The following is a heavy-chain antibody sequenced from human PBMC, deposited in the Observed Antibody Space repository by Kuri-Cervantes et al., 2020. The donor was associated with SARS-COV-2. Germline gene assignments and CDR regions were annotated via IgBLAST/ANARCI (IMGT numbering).Heavy chain of an antibody. CDR3: AVLTGESGPYYYYYGMDV. Sequence: ASVKVSCKASGYTFTSYGISWVRQAPGQGLEWMGWISAYNGNTNYAQKHQGRVTMTTDTSTSTAYMELRSLRSDDTAVYYCAVLTGESGPYYYYYGMDVWGQGTTVTVSS. D-gene: IGHD7-27*01. V-gene: IGHV1-18*01. J-gene: IGHJ6*02. CDR2: ISAYNGNT. CDR1: GYTFTSYG.